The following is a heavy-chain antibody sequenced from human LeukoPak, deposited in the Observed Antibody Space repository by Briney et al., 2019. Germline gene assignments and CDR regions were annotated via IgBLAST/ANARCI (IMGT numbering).Heavy chain of an antibody. CDR1: GGTFSSYA. D-gene: IGHD3-3*01. CDR2: IIPIFGTA. V-gene: IGHV1-69*05. CDR3: ARERGRLRFLEWFFDY. Sequence: SVKVSCKASGGTFSSYAISWVRRAPGQGLKWMGRIIPIFGTANYAQKFQGRVTITTDESTSTAYMELSSLRSEDTAVYYCARERGRLRFLEWFFDYWGQGTLVTVSS. J-gene: IGHJ4*02.